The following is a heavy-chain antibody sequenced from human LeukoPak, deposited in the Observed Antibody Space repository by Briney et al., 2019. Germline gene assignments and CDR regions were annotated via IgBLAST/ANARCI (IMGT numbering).Heavy chain of an antibody. J-gene: IGHJ4*02. V-gene: IGHV3-23*01. CDR1: GFTFSSYA. CDR3: ANTPGSDVVATTALRY. Sequence: GGSLRLSCAASGFTFSSYAMRWARRAPGKGLEWVSVLSGSGENTYYADSVEGRFTISRDNSKNTLYLQMNRLRAEDTAAYYCANTPGSDVVATTALRYWGQGTLVTVSS. D-gene: IGHD5-12*01. CDR2: LSGSGENT.